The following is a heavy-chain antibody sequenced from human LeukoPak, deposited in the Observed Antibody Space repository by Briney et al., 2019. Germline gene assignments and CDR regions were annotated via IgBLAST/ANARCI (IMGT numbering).Heavy chain of an antibody. J-gene: IGHJ1*01. CDR3: AKVSRALYSSSWYEEYFQH. D-gene: IGHD6-13*01. CDR1: GFTFSSYA. V-gene: IGHV3-23*01. CDR2: ISGSGGST. Sequence: GGSLRLSCAASGFTFSSYAMSWVRQAPGKGLEWVSAISGSGGSTYYADSVKGRFTISRDNSKNTLYLQMNSLRAEDTAVYYCAKVSRALYSSSWYEEYFQHWGQGTLVTVSS.